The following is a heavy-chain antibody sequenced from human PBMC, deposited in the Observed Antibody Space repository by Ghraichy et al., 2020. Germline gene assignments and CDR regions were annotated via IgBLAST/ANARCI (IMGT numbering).Heavy chain of an antibody. J-gene: IGHJ4*02. V-gene: IGHV3-30*02. CDR1: GFTFSSYG. D-gene: IGHD2-2*01. Sequence: GESLNISCAASGFTFSSYGMHWVRQAPGKGLEWVAFIRYDGSNKYYVDSVKGRFTISRDNSKNTLYLQMSSLRAEDTAVYYCAKDRDIVVVPAALNFDYWGQGTLVTVSS. CDR3: AKDRDIVVVPAALNFDY. CDR2: IRYDGSNK.